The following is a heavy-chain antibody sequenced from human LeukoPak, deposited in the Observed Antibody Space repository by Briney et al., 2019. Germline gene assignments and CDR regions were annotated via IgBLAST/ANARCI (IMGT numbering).Heavy chain of an antibody. V-gene: IGHV1-18*01. CDR2: ISAYNGNT. CDR1: GYTFTSYG. D-gene: IGHD4-11*01. Sequence: GASVSVSCKASGYTFTSYGISWVRQAPGQGLEWMGWISAYNGNTNYAQKLQGRVTMNTDTSTSTAYMELRSLRSDDTAVYYCARDFTSQFLDAFDIWGQGTMVTVSS. CDR3: ARDFTSQFLDAFDI. J-gene: IGHJ3*02.